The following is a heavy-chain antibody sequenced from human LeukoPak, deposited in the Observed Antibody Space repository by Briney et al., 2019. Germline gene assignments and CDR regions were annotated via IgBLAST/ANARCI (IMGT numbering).Heavy chain of an antibody. J-gene: IGHJ3*02. V-gene: IGHV1-69*04. D-gene: IGHD3-16*01. CDR1: GDTFSRNT. Sequence: SVKVSCKASGDTFSRNTISWVRQAPGQGLEWMGRSIPILDMANYAQKFQGRVTITADKSTSTAYMELSSLRSEDTAVYYCARDGGVALSLDIWAQGTMVTVSS. CDR2: SIPILDMA. CDR3: ARDGGVALSLDI.